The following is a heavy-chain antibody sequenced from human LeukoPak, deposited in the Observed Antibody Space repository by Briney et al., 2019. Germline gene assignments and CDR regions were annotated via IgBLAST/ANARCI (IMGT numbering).Heavy chain of an antibody. V-gene: IGHV4-4*07. CDR2: IYPSGSA. D-gene: IGHD3-22*01. Sequence: NPSETLSLTCTVSGVSISSYYWSWLRQPPGKGLEWLGRIYPSGSANYNPSLNSRVTMSVDTSKNQFSLKLSSVTAADTAVYYCARARIPYYYDSSGYYYDAFDIWGQGTMVTVSS. J-gene: IGHJ3*02. CDR1: GVSISSYY. CDR3: ARARIPYYYDSSGYYYDAFDI.